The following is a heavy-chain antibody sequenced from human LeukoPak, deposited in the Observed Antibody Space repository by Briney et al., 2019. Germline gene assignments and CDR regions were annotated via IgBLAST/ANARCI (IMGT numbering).Heavy chain of an antibody. D-gene: IGHD3-22*01. CDR3: AKEAYDSSGYLTFHFDY. CDR2: IRYDGSNK. V-gene: IGHV3-30*02. J-gene: IGHJ4*02. CDR1: GFTFSSYG. Sequence: PGGSLRLSCAASGFTFSSYGMHWVRQPPGKGLEWVAFIRYDGSNKYYADSVKGRFTISRDNSKNTLYLQMNSLRAEDTAVYYCAKEAYDSSGYLTFHFDYWGQGTLVTVSS.